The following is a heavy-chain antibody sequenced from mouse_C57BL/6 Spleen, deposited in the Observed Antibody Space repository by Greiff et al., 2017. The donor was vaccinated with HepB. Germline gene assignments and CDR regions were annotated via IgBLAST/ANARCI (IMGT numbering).Heavy chain of an antibody. CDR3: TRLGYYGSSYWYFDV. D-gene: IGHD1-1*01. J-gene: IGHJ1*03. CDR2: ISSGGDYI. V-gene: IGHV5-9-1*02. CDR1: GFTFSSYA. Sequence: EVQLVESGEGLVKPGGSLKLSCPASGFTFSSYAMSWVRQTPEKRLEWVAYISSGGDYIYYADTVKGRFTISRDNARNTLYLQMSSLKSEDTAMYYCTRLGYYGSSYWYFDVWGTGTTVTVSS.